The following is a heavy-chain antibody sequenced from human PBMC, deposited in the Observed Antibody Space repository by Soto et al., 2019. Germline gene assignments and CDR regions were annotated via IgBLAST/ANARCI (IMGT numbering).Heavy chain of an antibody. CDR3: ARDPSFRGYSYGYFDY. D-gene: IGHD5-18*01. CDR2: IIPIFGTA. CDR1: GGTFSSYA. Sequence: SVKDSCKASGGTFSSYAISWVRQAPGQGLEWMGGIIPIFGTANYAQKFQGRVTITADKSTSTAYMELSSLRSEDTAVYYCARDPSFRGYSYGYFDYWGQGTLVTVSS. J-gene: IGHJ4*02. V-gene: IGHV1-69*06.